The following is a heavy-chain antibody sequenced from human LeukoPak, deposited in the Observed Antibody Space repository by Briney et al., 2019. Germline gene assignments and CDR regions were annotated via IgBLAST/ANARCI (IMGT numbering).Heavy chain of an antibody. J-gene: IGHJ4*02. CDR2: ISYDGSNK. D-gene: IGHD6-13*01. CDR1: GFTFSSYA. Sequence: GGSLRLSCAASGFTFSSYAMHWVRQAPGKGLEWVAVISYDGSNKYYADSVKGRFTISRDNSKNTLYLQMNSLRAEDTAVYYCARDPHSSSWHGVSIDYWGQGTLVTVSS. CDR3: ARDPHSSSWHGVSIDY. V-gene: IGHV3-30-3*01.